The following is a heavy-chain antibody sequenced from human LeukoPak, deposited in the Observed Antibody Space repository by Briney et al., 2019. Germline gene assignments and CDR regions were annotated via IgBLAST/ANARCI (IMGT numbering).Heavy chain of an antibody. V-gene: IGHV4-59*01. J-gene: IGHJ6*03. CDR3: TRGSIAYYYMDV. D-gene: IGHD3-22*01. CDR2: IYYSGST. Sequence: SETLSLTCTVSGGSISSYYWSWIRQPPGKGLEWIGNIYYSGSTNYNPSLKSRVTISVDTAKNQFSLKLSSVTAADTAVYYCTRGSIAYYYMDVWGKGTTVTISS. CDR1: GGSISSYY.